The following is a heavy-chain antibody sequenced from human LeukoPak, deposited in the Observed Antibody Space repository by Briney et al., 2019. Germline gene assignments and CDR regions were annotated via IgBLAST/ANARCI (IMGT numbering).Heavy chain of an antibody. V-gene: IGHV4-31*03. Sequence: PSQTLSLTCTVSGGSISSGGYYWSWIRQHPGKGLEWIGYIYYSGSTYYNPSLKSRATISVDTSKNQFSLKLSSVTAADTAVYYCARGVTVAFDYWGQGTLVTVSS. CDR1: GGSISSGGYY. D-gene: IGHD4-23*01. CDR3: ARGVTVAFDY. J-gene: IGHJ4*02. CDR2: IYYSGST.